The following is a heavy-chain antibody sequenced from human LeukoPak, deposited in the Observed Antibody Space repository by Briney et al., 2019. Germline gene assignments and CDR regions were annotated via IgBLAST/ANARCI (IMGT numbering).Heavy chain of an antibody. D-gene: IGHD3-22*01. CDR2: INHSGST. CDR3: ATGRPSYYYDSSGYEFDP. J-gene: IGHJ5*02. V-gene: IGHV4-34*01. Sequence: SETLSLTCAVYGGSFSGYYWSWIRHPPGKGLEWIGEINHSGSTNYNTSLKRRVTISADTSKNQFSLKLSSVTAADTVVYYCATGRPSYYYDSSGYEFDPWGQGTLVTVSS. CDR1: GGSFSGYY.